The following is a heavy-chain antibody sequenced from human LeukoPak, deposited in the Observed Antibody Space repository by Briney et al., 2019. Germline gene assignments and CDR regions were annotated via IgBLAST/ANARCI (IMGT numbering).Heavy chain of an antibody. V-gene: IGHV4-38-2*01. Sequence: SVTLSLTCAVSGYSISSGYYWGWIRQPPGKGLEWIGTIYHSGSTYYNPSLKSRVTISVDTSKHQFSLKLSSVTAADTAVYYCARGTDIVVVVAVTDAFDIWGQGTMVTVSS. CDR1: GYSISSGYY. D-gene: IGHD2-15*01. CDR2: IYHSGST. J-gene: IGHJ3*02. CDR3: ARGTDIVVVVAVTDAFDI.